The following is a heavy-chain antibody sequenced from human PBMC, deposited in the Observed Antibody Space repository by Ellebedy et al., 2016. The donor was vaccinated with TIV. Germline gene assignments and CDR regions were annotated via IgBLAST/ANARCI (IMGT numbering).Heavy chain of an antibody. V-gene: IGHV3-74*01. CDR3: ARDRGDYSISGP. CDR1: GFTFGRYR. J-gene: IGHJ5*02. D-gene: IGHD4-11*01. CDR2: IKSDGSST. Sequence: HTGGSLRLSCVASGFTFGRYRMHWVRQAPGNTLVWVSRIKSDGSSTTYADSVKGRFTTSRDNARNTLYLQMNSLRGEDTAVYFCARDRGDYSISGPWGQGTLVTVSS.